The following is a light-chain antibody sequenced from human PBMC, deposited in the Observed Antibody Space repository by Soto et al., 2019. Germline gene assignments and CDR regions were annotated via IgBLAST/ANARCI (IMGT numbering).Light chain of an antibody. Sequence: DIHMTQSPSSLSASIGDRVTISCRASQPIDSYLNWYLQKAGNAPNLLIFTRSFLQSGVPSRFSGRGSGTDFTLTISSLQPEDIGTYYCQQNSSPPLTFGGGTRVDIK. CDR1: QPIDSY. CDR2: TRS. V-gene: IGKV1-39*01. J-gene: IGKJ4*01. CDR3: QQNSSPPLT.